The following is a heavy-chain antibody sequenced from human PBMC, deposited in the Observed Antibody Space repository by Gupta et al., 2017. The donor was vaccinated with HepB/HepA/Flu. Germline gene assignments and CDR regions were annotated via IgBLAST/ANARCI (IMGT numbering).Heavy chain of an antibody. J-gene: IGHJ4*02. D-gene: IGHD6-19*01. CDR1: GYTFTSYG. V-gene: IGHV1-18*01. CDR2: ISAYNGNT. Sequence: VSCKASGYTFTSYGISWVRQAPGQGLEWMGWISAYNGNTNYAQKLQGRVTMTTDTSTSTAYMELRSLRSDDTAVYYCARGGASGWLWNHLDYWGQGTLVTVSS. CDR3: ARGGASGWLWNHLDY.